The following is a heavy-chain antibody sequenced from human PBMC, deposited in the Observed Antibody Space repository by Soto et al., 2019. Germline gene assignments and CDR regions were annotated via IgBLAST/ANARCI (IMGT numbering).Heavy chain of an antibody. Sequence: PSETLSLTCTVSGGSISSYYWSWIRQPPGKGLEWIGYIYYSGSTNYNPSLKSRVTISVDTSKNQFSLKLSSVTAADTSLYYCARVRDYGSGVNWFDPWGQGTLVTVSS. V-gene: IGHV4-59*01. CDR3: ARVRDYGSGVNWFDP. CDR1: GGSISSYY. CDR2: IYYSGST. D-gene: IGHD3-10*01. J-gene: IGHJ5*02.